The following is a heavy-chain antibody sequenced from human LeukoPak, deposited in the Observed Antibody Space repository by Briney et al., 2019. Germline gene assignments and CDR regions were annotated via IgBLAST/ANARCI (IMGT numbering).Heavy chain of an antibody. Sequence: SETLSLTCTVSGGSISSYYWSWIRQPAGKGLEWIGRIYTSGSTNYNPSLKSRVTMSVDTSKNQFSLKLSSVTAADTAVYYCAREVSITMVRGVISGGRWFDPWGQGALVTVSS. CDR1: GGSISSYY. J-gene: IGHJ5*02. CDR3: AREVSITMVRGVISGGRWFDP. V-gene: IGHV4-4*07. CDR2: IYTSGST. D-gene: IGHD3-10*01.